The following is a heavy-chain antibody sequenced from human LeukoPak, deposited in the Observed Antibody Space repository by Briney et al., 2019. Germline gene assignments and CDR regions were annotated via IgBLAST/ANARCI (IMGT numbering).Heavy chain of an antibody. CDR2: IDSVDST. J-gene: IGHJ6*02. V-gene: IGHV3-66*01. CDR3: ARDESRRKSHYNYALDV. Sequence: GGSLRLSCAASGFTVSSTYMSRVPAAPGKGLEWGSVIDSVDSTYYADSGKGRFTISRDNSKNTLYLQMNSLRAEDTAVYYCARDESRRKSHYNYALDVWGQGTTVTVSS. CDR1: GFTVSSTY.